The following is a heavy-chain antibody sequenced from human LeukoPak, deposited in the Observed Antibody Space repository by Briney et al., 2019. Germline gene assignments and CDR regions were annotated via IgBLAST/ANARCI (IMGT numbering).Heavy chain of an antibody. V-gene: IGHV3-23*01. CDR1: GFSLSTYG. Sequence: TGASLRLSCAASGFSLSTYGVSWVRQPPGKGLEWVSGITGTGGSKYYADSVKGRFTVSRDTSKNTLYLQMNSLRAEDTAIYYCAKDHGTAVAGFYYWGQGTLVTVSS. CDR3: AKDHGTAVAGFYY. CDR2: ITGTGGSK. D-gene: IGHD6-19*01. J-gene: IGHJ4*02.